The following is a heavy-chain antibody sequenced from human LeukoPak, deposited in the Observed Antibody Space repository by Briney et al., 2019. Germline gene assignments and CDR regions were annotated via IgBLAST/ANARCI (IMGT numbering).Heavy chain of an antibody. J-gene: IGHJ4*02. CDR1: GGSISSYY. CDR2: IYYSGST. V-gene: IGHV4-59*12. Sequence: SETLSLTCTVSGGSISSYYWSWIRQPPGKGLEWIGYIYYSGSTYYNPSLKSRVTISVDTSKNQFSLKLSSVTAADTAVYYCARRDSGYVPPDYWGQGTLVTVSS. D-gene: IGHD5-12*01. CDR3: ARRDSGYVPPDY.